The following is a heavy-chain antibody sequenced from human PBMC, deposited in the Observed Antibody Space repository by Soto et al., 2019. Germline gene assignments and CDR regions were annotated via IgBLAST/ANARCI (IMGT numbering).Heavy chain of an antibody. CDR1: GGSVSSGGYY. J-gene: IGHJ4*02. Sequence: QVQLQESGPGLVKPSETLSLTCSVSGGSVSSGGYYCSWIRQPPGKGLEWIGYIYYSGSTNYNPSLKSRVTMPEEPSNDHFSRKQSFVPAAERAVYYWGRANYYDSGVYDPYLDYWGRGTLGTVSS. CDR3: GRANYYDSGVYDPYLDY. V-gene: IGHV4-61*03. CDR2: IYYSGST. D-gene: IGHD3-22*01.